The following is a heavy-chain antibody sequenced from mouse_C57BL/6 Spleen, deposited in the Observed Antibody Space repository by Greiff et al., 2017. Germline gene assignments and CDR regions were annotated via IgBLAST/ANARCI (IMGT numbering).Heavy chain of an antibody. D-gene: IGHD1-1*01. CDR1: GFTFSNYW. Sequence: EVQLQESGGGLVQPGGSMKLSCVASGFTFSNYWMNWVRQSPEKGLEWVAQIRLKSDNYATHYAESVKGRFTISRDDSKSSVYLQMNNLRAEDTGIYYCTADYYGSSYLGYWGQGTTLTVSS. CDR3: TADYYGSSYLGY. V-gene: IGHV6-3*01. J-gene: IGHJ2*01. CDR2: IRLKSDNYAT.